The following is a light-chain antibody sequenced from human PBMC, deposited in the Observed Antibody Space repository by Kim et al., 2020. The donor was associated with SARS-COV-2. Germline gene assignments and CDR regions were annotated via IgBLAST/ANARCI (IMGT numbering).Light chain of an antibody. CDR2: GNS. Sequence: QPPSVSGAPGQRVTISCTGSSSNIGAGYDVHWYQQLPGTAPKLLIYGNSNRPSGVPDRFSGSKSGTSASLAITGLQAEDEADYYCQSYDSSLSALYVFGTGTKVTVL. J-gene: IGLJ1*01. V-gene: IGLV1-40*01. CDR3: QSYDSSLSALYV. CDR1: SSNIGAGYD.